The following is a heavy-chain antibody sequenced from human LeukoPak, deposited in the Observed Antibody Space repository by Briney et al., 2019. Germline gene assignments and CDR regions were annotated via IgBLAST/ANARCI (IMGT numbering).Heavy chain of an antibody. D-gene: IGHD1-26*01. J-gene: IGHJ4*02. CDR1: GFTFSSYW. CDR2: IKQDGSEK. CDR3: AREPRGAYTYYFDY. V-gene: IGHV3-7*01. Sequence: GGSLRLSCAASGFTFSSYWMSWVRQAPGKGLEWVANIKQDGSEKYYVDSVKGRFTISRDNAKNSLYLQMNSLRAEDTAVYYCAREPRGAYTYYFDYWGQGALVTVSS.